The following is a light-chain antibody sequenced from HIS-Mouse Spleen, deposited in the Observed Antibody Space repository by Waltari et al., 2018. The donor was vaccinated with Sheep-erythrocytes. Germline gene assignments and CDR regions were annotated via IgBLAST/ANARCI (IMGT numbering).Light chain of an antibody. CDR2: EGS. J-gene: IGLJ1*01. CDR3: CSYAGSYNHV. V-gene: IGLV2-23*01. Sequence: QSALTQPASVSGSPGQSITIPCTGTSSDVGSYNLVSWYQQHPGKAPKLMIYEGSKRPSGVSNRFSGSKSGNTASLTISGLQAEDEADYYCCSYAGSYNHVFATGTKVTVL. CDR1: SSDVGSYNL.